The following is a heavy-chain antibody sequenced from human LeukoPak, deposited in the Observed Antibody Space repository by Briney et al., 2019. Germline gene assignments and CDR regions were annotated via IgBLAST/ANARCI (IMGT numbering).Heavy chain of an antibody. D-gene: IGHD6-19*01. CDR3: ARDPGIAVAGRDEYYYYYYGMDV. Sequence: PGRSPRLSCAASGFTFSSYAMHWVRQAPGKGLEWVAVISYDGSNKYYADSVKGRFTISRDNSKNTLYLQMNSLRAEDTAVYYCARDPGIAVAGRDEYYYYYYGMDVWGQGTTVTVSS. J-gene: IGHJ6*02. V-gene: IGHV3-30-3*01. CDR2: ISYDGSNK. CDR1: GFTFSSYA.